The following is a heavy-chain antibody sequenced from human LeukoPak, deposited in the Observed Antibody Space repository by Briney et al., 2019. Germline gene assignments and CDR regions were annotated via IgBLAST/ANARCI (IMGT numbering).Heavy chain of an antibody. CDR3: VKAATVTYYGMDV. CDR1: GFTFSTYD. CDR2: ISYDGSDK. V-gene: IGHV3-30*18. D-gene: IGHD4-11*01. J-gene: IGHJ6*02. Sequence: PGGSLRLSCAASGFTFSTYDMHWVRQAPGKGLEWVAIISYDGSDKYYADSVKGRFTISRDNSKNTLYLQMNSLRTEDSALYYCVKAATVTYYGMDVWGQGATVTVSS.